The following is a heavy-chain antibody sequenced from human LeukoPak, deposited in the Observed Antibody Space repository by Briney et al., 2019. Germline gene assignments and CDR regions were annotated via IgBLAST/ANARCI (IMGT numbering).Heavy chain of an antibody. CDR1: GYSFTNYW. Sequence: GESLKISCKGSGYSFTNYWIGWVRQMPGKGLEWMGIIYPDDSDTRYSPSFQGQVTISADKSISTAYLQWSSLKASDTAMYYCARQLNHYDSRGPVDYWGQGTLVTVSS. J-gene: IGHJ4*02. V-gene: IGHV5-51*01. D-gene: IGHD3-22*01. CDR3: ARQLNHYDSRGPVDY. CDR2: IYPDDSDT.